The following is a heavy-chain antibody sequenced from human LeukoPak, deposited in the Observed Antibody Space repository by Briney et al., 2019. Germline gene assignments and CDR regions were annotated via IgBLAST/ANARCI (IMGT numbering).Heavy chain of an antibody. V-gene: IGHV3-23*01. CDR2: ISGSGGST. CDR3: AKKEYSSSTYYYGMDV. J-gene: IGHJ6*02. CDR1: GFTFSSYA. Sequence: PGGSLRLSCAASGFTFSSYAMSWVRQAPGKGLEWVSGISGSGGSTYYADSVKGRFSISRDNSKNTLYLLMNSLRAEDTAVYYCAKKEYSSSTYYYGMDVWGQGTTVTVSS. D-gene: IGHD6-6*01.